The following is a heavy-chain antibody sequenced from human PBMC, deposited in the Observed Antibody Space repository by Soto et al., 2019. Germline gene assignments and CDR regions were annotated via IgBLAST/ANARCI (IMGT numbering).Heavy chain of an antibody. V-gene: IGHV4-34*01. CDR3: ARYSSSWLGRYYYYYGMDV. CDR2: INHSGST. D-gene: IGHD6-13*01. CDR1: GGSFSGYY. J-gene: IGHJ6*02. Sequence: SETLSLTCAVYGGSFSGYYWSWIRQPPGKGLEWIGEINHSGSTNYNPSLKSRVTISVDTSKNQFSLKLSLVTAADTAVYYCARYSSSWLGRYYYYYGMDVWGQGTTVTVSS.